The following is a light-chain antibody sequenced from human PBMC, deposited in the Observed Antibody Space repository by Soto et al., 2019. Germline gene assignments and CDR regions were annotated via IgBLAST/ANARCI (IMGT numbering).Light chain of an antibody. J-gene: IGKJ4*01. CDR2: DAS. CDR1: QSVSRY. Sequence: EIVLTQSPATLSLSPGERATLSCRASQSVSRYLAWYQQKPDQAPRLLIYDASNRATGIPARFSGSGSGTDFTLTISSLEPEDFAVYYCQQRSSWPSLTFGGGTKVDIK. CDR3: QQRSSWPSLT. V-gene: IGKV3-11*01.